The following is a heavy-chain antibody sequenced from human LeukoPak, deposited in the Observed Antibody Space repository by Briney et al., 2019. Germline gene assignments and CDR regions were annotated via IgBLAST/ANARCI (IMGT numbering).Heavy chain of an antibody. Sequence: GGSLGLSCAASGFTFSDYYMSWIRQAPGEGLEWVSYISSSGSTIYYADSVKGRFTISRDNAKNSLYLQMNSLRAEDTAVYYCARERWELRWFDYWGQGTLVTVSS. CDR1: GFTFSDYY. CDR3: ARERWELRWFDY. D-gene: IGHD1-26*01. V-gene: IGHV3-11*01. CDR2: ISSSGSTI. J-gene: IGHJ4*02.